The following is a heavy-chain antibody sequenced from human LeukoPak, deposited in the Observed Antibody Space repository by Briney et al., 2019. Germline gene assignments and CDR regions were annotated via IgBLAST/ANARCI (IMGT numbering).Heavy chain of an antibody. CDR2: INWNGGST. CDR3: ARDPVAGQGGWFDP. CDR1: GFTFDDYG. D-gene: IGHD2-15*01. Sequence: GGSLRLSCAASGFTFDDYGMSWVRQAPGKGLEWVSGINWNGGSTGYADSVKGRSTISRDNAKNSLYLHMNSLRAEDTALYYCARDPVAGQGGWFDPWGQGTLVTVSS. J-gene: IGHJ5*02. V-gene: IGHV3-20*04.